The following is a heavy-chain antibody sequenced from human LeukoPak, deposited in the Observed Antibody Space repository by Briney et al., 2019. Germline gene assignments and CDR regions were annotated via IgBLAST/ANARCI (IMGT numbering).Heavy chain of an antibody. Sequence: GGSLRLSCAAPGFTFSSYGMHWVRRAPGKGLDWVAVIWYDGSNKYYADSVKGRFTISRDNSKNTLYLQMNSLRAEDTAVYYCARSRLHARWYFDYWGQGTLVTVSS. D-gene: IGHD4-11*01. V-gene: IGHV3-33*01. J-gene: IGHJ4*02. CDR2: IWYDGSNK. CDR3: ARSRLHARWYFDY. CDR1: GFTFSSYG.